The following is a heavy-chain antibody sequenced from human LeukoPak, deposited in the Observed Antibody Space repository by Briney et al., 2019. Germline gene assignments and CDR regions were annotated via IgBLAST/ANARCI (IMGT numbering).Heavy chain of an antibody. Sequence: KPGGSLRLSCTASGFTFSDYYISWIRQAPGKGLEWVSYISSGSTIYYADSVKGRFTISRDNAKNSLYLQMNSLRAEDTAVYYCASQKSITMVPGGMDVWGQGTTVTVSS. CDR1: GFTFSDYY. CDR3: ASQKSITMVPGGMDV. J-gene: IGHJ6*02. CDR2: ISSGSTI. V-gene: IGHV3-11*01. D-gene: IGHD3-10*01.